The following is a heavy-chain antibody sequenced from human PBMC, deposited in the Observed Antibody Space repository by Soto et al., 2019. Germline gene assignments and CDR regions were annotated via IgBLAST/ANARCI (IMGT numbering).Heavy chain of an antibody. V-gene: IGHV3-21*01. D-gene: IGHD2-15*01. CDR2: ISSSSSYI. CDR1: GFTFSSYS. CDR3: AREREGYCSGGSCSGGYGMDV. J-gene: IGHJ6*02. Sequence: EVQLVESGGGLVQPGGSLRLSCAASGFTFSSYSMNWVRQAPGKGLEWVSSISSSSSYIYYADSVKGRFTISRDNAKNSLYLQMNSLRAEDTAVYYCAREREGYCSGGSCSGGYGMDVWGQGTTVTVSS.